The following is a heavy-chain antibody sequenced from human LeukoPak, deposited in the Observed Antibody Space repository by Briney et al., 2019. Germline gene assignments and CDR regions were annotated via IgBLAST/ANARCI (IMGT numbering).Heavy chain of an antibody. CDR1: GFTFSTHG. Sequence: GGSLRLSCAASGFTFSTHGMSWVRQAPGKGLEWVSGINWNGGSTGYADSVKGRFTISRDNAKNSLYLQMNSLRAEDTALYYCARRDGYNYFYFDYWGQGTLVTVSS. D-gene: IGHD5-24*01. V-gene: IGHV3-20*04. CDR2: INWNGGST. CDR3: ARRDGYNYFYFDY. J-gene: IGHJ4*02.